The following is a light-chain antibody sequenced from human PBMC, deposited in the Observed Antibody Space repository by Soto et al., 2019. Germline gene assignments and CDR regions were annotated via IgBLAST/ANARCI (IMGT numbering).Light chain of an antibody. CDR3: AAWDDSRSGDVI. J-gene: IGLJ2*01. CDR2: RNN. CDR1: TSHIGSNY. Sequence: QSVLTQPPSASGTPGQRVTISCSGSTSHIGSNYVYWYQQLPGTAPKLLIYRNNQRSSGVPDRFSGSKSGTSASLAISGLRSEDEADYYCAAWDDSRSGDVIFGGGTKLTVL. V-gene: IGLV1-47*01.